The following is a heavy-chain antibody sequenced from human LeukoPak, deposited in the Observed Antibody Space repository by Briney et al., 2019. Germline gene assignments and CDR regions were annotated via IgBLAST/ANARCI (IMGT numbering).Heavy chain of an antibody. J-gene: IGHJ5*02. CDR2: ISAYNGNT. CDR3: ARGNRGYCSGGSCYNWFDP. CDR1: GYTFTSYG. Sequence: ASVKVSCKASGYTFTSYGISWVRQAPGQGLEWMGWISAYNGNTNYAQKLQGRVTMTTDTSTSTAYMELRSLRSDDTAVYYCARGNRGYCSGGSCYNWFDPWGQGTLVTVSS. D-gene: IGHD2-15*01. V-gene: IGHV1-18*01.